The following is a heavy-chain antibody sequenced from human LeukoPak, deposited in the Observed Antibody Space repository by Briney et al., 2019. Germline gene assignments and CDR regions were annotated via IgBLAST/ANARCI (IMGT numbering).Heavy chain of an antibody. V-gene: IGHV3-23*01. D-gene: IGHD5-24*01. J-gene: IGHJ4*02. CDR2: ISGSGNTT. CDR1: GYTFSSYG. CDR3: ATTIGY. Sequence: GGSLRLSCVGSGYTFSSYGMSWVRQAPGKGLEWVSAISGSGNTTYYADSVKGRFTISRDNSKNTLYLQMNSLRAEDTAVYYCATTIGYWGQGTLVTVSS.